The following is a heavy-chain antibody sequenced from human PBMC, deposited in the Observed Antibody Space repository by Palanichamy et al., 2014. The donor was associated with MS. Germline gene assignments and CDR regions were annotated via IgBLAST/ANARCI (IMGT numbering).Heavy chain of an antibody. V-gene: IGHV2-70*15. Sequence: QVTLRESGPALVKPTQTLTLTCTFSGFSLSTSGMCVSWIRQPPGKALEWLARIDWDDDKYYSTSLKTRLTISKDTSKNQVVLTMTNMDPVDTATYYCARIRELTGDPRPMGVWGQGTAVTVSS. J-gene: IGHJ6*02. CDR1: GFSLSTSGMC. CDR2: IDWDDDK. D-gene: IGHD7-27*01. CDR3: ARIRELTGDPRPMGV.